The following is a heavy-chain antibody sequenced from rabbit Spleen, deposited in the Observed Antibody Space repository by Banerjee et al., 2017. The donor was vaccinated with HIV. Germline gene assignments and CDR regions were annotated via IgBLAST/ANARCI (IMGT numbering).Heavy chain of an antibody. V-gene: IGHV1S45*01. CDR2: IGTGSGST. Sequence: QEQLEESGGGLVKPGASLTLTCKASGFSFSSGYYMYWVRQAPGKGLEWIGCIGTGSGSTWYASWAKGRFTISKTSSTTVTLQMTSLTAADTATYFCVRGASSSGYYSLWGPGTLVTVS. D-gene: IGHD1-1*01. CDR1: GFSFSSGYY. J-gene: IGHJ4*01. CDR3: VRGASSSGYYSL.